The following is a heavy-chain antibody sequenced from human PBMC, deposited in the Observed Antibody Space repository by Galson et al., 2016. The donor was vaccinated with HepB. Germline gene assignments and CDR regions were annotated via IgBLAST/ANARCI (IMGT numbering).Heavy chain of an antibody. CDR1: GYSFSSYW. CDR3: ARRSVSYWYFDL. Sequence: QSGAEVKQPGESLKISCKGSGYSFSSYWIGWVRQMPGKGLEWMGITFPGDSYTRYSLSFQGQVTVSADKSINTAYLQWSSLKASDAAMYYCARRSVSYWYFDLWGRGTLVTVSS. CDR2: TFPGDSYT. V-gene: IGHV5-51*01. D-gene: IGHD2-8*01. J-gene: IGHJ2*01.